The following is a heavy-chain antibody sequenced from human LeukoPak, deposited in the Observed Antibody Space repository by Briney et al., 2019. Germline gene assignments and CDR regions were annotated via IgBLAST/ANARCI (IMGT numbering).Heavy chain of an antibody. CDR3: AREVIGSPFLFDY. Sequence: SETLSLTCTVSGGSISSSSYYWGWIRQPPGKGLEWIGRIYYSGSTYYNPSLKSRVTISVDTSKNQFSLKLSSVTAADTAVYYCAREVIGSPFLFDYWGQGTLVTVSS. CDR2: IYYSGST. J-gene: IGHJ4*02. CDR1: GGSISSSSYY. D-gene: IGHD2-15*01. V-gene: IGHV4-39*07.